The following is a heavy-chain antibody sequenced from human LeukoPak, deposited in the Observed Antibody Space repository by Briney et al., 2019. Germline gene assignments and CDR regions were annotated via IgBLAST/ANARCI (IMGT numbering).Heavy chain of an antibody. CDR1: GGSISSYY. CDR2: IYTSGST. CDR3: ARDNRYSRSWYGMDV. Sequence: PSETLSLTCTASGGSISSYYWSWIRQPAGKGLEWIGRIYTSGSTNYNPSLKSRVTMSADTSKNQFSLKLSSVTAADTAVYYCARDNRYSRSWYGMDVWCQGTTVTVSS. D-gene: IGHD6-13*01. J-gene: IGHJ6*02. V-gene: IGHV4-4*07.